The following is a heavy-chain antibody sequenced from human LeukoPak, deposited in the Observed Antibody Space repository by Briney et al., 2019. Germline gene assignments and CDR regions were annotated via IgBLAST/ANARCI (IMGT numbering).Heavy chain of an antibody. D-gene: IGHD3-10*01. CDR3: ARDGLQRGITMVRGAKGGYGMDV. Sequence: SETLSLTCTVSGGSISSSSYYWSWIRQPPGKGLEWIGYIYYSGSTNYNPSLKSRVTISVDTSKNQFSLKLSSVTAADTAVYYCARDGLQRGITMVRGAKGGYGMDVWGQGTTVTVSS. CDR1: GGSISSSSYY. V-gene: IGHV4-61*01. J-gene: IGHJ6*02. CDR2: IYYSGST.